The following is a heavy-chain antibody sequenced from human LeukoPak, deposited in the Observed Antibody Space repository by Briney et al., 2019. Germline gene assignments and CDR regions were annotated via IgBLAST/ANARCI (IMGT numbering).Heavy chain of an antibody. J-gene: IGHJ5*02. CDR3: ASYFDYLGWFDP. CDR2: IYHSGNT. Sequence: SETLSLTCTVSGYSISSGYYWGWIRQPPGKGLEWIGSIYHSGNTYYNPSLKSRVTISVDTSKNQFSLKLSSVTAADTAVYYCASYFDYLGWFDPWGQGTLVTVSS. D-gene: IGHD3-9*01. CDR1: GYSISSGYY. V-gene: IGHV4-38-2*02.